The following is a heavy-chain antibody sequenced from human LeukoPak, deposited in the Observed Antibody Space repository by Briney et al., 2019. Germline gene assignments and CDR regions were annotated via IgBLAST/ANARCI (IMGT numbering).Heavy chain of an antibody. J-gene: IGHJ4*02. V-gene: IGHV3-21*01. Sequence: GGSLRLSCAASGFTFSSYSMNWVRQAPGKGLEWVSSISSSSSYIYYADSVKGRFTISRVNAKNSLYLQMNSLRAEDTAVYYCARDSPRYCSGGSCYGVDYWGQGTLVTVSS. CDR1: GFTFSSYS. D-gene: IGHD2-15*01. CDR3: ARDSPRYCSGGSCYGVDY. CDR2: ISSSSSYI.